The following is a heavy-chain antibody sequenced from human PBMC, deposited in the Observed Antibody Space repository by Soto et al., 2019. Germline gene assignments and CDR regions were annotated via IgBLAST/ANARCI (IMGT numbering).Heavy chain of an antibody. CDR3: ARDSIAAESAPFTLATGGMDV. V-gene: IGHV1-69*01. J-gene: IGHJ6*02. CDR2: IIPIFGTA. Sequence: QVQLVQSGAEVKKPGSSVKVSCKASGGTFSSYAISWVRQVPGQGLEWMGGIIPIFGTANYAQKFQGRVTITADESTSTAYMELSSLRSEDTAVYYCARDSIAAESAPFTLATGGMDVWGQGTTVTVSS. CDR1: GGTFSSYA. D-gene: IGHD6-13*01.